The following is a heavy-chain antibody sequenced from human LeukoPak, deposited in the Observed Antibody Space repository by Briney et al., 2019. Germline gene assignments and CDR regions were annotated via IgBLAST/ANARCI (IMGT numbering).Heavy chain of an antibody. CDR1: GFIFTNYW. D-gene: IGHD3-3*01. J-gene: IGHJ4*02. CDR3: ATWGSIFGVTFFDF. Sequence: GGSLRLSCAASGFIFTNYWMSWVRQAPGKGLEWVATIKEDGSDKHYVDSARGRFTISRDDAKNSLYLQMNALRADDTAVYYCATWGSIFGVTFFDFWGQGTLVTVSS. V-gene: IGHV3-7*01. CDR2: IKEDGSDK.